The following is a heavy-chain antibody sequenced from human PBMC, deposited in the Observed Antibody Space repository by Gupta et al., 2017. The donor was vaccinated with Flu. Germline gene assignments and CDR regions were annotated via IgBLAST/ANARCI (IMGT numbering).Heavy chain of an antibody. V-gene: IGHV3-74*01. J-gene: IGHJ4*02. CDR1: YL. D-gene: IGHD6-19*01. CDR3: AREMAHSSAYDY. CDR2: IGSDGSRT. Sequence: YLMFWFRQATGKWLVLVSRIGSDGSRTAYADSVNGRFTISRDNAKNTLYLQMNSLRAEDTAVYYCAREMAHSSAYDYWCQGTLLTVSS.